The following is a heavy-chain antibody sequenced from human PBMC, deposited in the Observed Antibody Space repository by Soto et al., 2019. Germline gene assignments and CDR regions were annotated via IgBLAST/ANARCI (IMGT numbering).Heavy chain of an antibody. CDR2: IYYSGST. J-gene: IGHJ6*02. CDR3: ARADFTIFGAGYYGMDV. CDR1: DGSISSISYY. Sequence: PSETLSLTCTVSDGSISSISYYRGWIRQHPGKGLEWIGSIYYSGSTYYNPSLKSRVTISVDTSKNQFSLKLSSVTAADTAVYYCARADFTIFGAGYYGMDVWGQGTTVTVSS. V-gene: IGHV4-39*07. D-gene: IGHD3-3*01.